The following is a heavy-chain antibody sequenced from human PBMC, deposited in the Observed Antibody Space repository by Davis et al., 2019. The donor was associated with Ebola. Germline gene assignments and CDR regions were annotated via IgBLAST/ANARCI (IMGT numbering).Heavy chain of an antibody. D-gene: IGHD2-15*01. CDR1: GYSFTSYW. CDR3: ARLSGYCSGGSCYFLDWYFDY. Sequence: GESLKISCKGSGYSFTSYWIGWVRQMPGKGLEWMGIIYPGDSDTRYSPSFPGQVTISADKSISTAYLQWSSLKASDTAMYYCARLSGYCSGGSCYFLDWYFDYWGQGTLVTVSS. V-gene: IGHV5-51*01. J-gene: IGHJ4*02. CDR2: IYPGDSDT.